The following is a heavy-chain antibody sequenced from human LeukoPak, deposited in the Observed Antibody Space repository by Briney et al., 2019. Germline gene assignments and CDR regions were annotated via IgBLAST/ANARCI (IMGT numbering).Heavy chain of an antibody. CDR1: GFTFSSYS. Sequence: GGSLRLSCAASGFTFSSYSMNWVRQAPGKGLEWVSSISSSSSYIYYADSVKGRFTISRDNAKNSLYLRMNSLRAEDTAVYYCAREVFEGKDIVATIGFGDYWGQGTLVTVSS. J-gene: IGHJ4*02. V-gene: IGHV3-21*01. CDR2: ISSSSSYI. CDR3: AREVFEGKDIVATIGFGDY. D-gene: IGHD5-12*01.